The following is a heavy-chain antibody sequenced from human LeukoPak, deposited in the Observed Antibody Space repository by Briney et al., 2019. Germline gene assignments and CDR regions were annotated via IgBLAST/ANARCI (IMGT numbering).Heavy chain of an antibody. Sequence: SETLSLTCAVYGGSFSGYYWSWIRQPPGKGLEWIVEINHSGSTNYNPSLKSRVTISVDTSKNQFSLKLSSVTAADTAVYYCARRITMVRGGRIDIWGQGTMVTVSS. V-gene: IGHV4-34*01. CDR1: GGSFSGYY. CDR2: INHSGST. J-gene: IGHJ3*02. D-gene: IGHD3-10*01. CDR3: ARRITMVRGGRIDI.